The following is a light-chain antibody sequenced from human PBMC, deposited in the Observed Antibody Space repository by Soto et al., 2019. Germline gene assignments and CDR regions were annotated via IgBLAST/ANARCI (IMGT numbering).Light chain of an antibody. Sequence: DIQLTQSPSFLSASVGDRVTITCRASQGISSYLAWYQQKPGKAPKLLIYAASTLQSGVPSRFSGSGSGTEVTLTISSLQPEDFATYYWQQLHSDPLTVGGGTTVEIK. J-gene: IGKJ4*01. CDR3: QQLHSDPLT. V-gene: IGKV1-9*01. CDR1: QGISSY. CDR2: AAS.